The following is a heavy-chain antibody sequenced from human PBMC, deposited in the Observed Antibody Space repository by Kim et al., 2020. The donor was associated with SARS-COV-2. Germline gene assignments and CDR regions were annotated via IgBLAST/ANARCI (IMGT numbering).Heavy chain of an antibody. D-gene: IGHD3-22*01. Sequence: YMDSGKGRFTISRDNAKKSLFLKMNSLRVKDTALYYCGRADDWAYDNWGQGTLVTVSS. J-gene: IGHJ4*02. CDR3: GRADDWAYDN. V-gene: IGHV3-7*01.